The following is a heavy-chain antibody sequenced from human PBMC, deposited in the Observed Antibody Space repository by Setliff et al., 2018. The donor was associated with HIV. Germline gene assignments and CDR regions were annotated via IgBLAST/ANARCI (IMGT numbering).Heavy chain of an antibody. J-gene: IGHJ4*02. V-gene: IGHV4-39*01. CDR2: IYYSGST. D-gene: IGHD6-6*01. Sequence: SETLSLTCTVSGGSISSSSYYWGWIRQPPGRGLEWIGTIYYSGSTYSNPSLKSRVTMSVDTSKNQFSLKLISVTAADTAVYYCARREYSSSSPPFDYWGQGTLVTVLL. CDR3: ARREYSSSSPPFDY. CDR1: GGSISSSSYY.